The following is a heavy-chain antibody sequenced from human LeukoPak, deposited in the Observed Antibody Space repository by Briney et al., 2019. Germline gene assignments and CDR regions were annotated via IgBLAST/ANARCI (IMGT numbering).Heavy chain of an antibody. CDR2: IYHSGST. J-gene: IGHJ4*02. D-gene: IGHD5-24*01. Sequence: SETLSLTCAGSGYSISSGYYWGWIRQPPGKGLEWIGSIYHSGSTYYNPSLKSRVTISVDTSKNQFSLKLSSVTAADMAVYYCARGATIEDFDYWGQGTLVTVSS. V-gene: IGHV4-38-2*01. CDR1: GYSISSGYY. CDR3: ARGATIEDFDY.